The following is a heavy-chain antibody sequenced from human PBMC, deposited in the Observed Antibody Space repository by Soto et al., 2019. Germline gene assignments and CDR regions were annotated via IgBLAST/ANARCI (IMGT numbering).Heavy chain of an antibody. CDR2: ISAYNGNK. J-gene: IGHJ4*02. CDR1: GYSFTSYG. D-gene: IGHD6-13*01. Sequence: ASVKVSCKASGYSFTSYGISWVRQAPGQGLEWMGWISAYNGNKKYAQKLQGRVTMTTDTSTSTAYMELRSLRSDNTAVYYCARDLGQQLVDYWGQGTLVTVSS. V-gene: IGHV1-18*01. CDR3: ARDLGQQLVDY.